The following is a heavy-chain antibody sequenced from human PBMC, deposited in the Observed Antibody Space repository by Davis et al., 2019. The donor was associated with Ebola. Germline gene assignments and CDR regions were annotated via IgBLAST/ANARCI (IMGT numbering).Heavy chain of an antibody. D-gene: IGHD4-17*01. CDR2: IYSGGST. CDR1: GFTVSSNY. CDR3: ARVSFGQLYGDYEWFDP. J-gene: IGHJ5*02. Sequence: GESLKISCAASGFTVSSNYMSWVRQAPGKGLEWVSVIYSGGSTYYADSVKGRFTISRDNSKNTLYLQMNSLRAEDTAVYYCARVSFGQLYGDYEWFDPWGQGTLVTVSS. V-gene: IGHV3-66*01.